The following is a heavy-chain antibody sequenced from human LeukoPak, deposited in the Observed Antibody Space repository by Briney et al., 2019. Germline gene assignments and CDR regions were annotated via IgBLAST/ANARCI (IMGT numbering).Heavy chain of an antibody. CDR1: GGSISSSNW. CDR3: AGEPYTSGSKVAFDI. D-gene: IGHD3-10*01. Sequence: SETLSLTCTVSGGSISSSNWWSWVRQPPEKGLEWIGEIYHSGNTNYNPSLKSRVTISVDKSKNHFSLKLNSVTAADTAVYYCAGEPYTSGSKVAFDIWGQGTMVIVSS. V-gene: IGHV4-4*02. J-gene: IGHJ3*02. CDR2: IYHSGNT.